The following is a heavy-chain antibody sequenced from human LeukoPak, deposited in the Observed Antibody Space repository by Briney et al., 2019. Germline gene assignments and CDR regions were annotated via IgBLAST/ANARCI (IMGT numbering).Heavy chain of an antibody. J-gene: IGHJ6*03. V-gene: IGHV1-8*01. CDR1: GYTFTSYD. Sequence: ASVKVCCKASGYTFTSYDINWVRQATGQGLEWMGWMNPNSGNTGYAQKFQGRVTMTRNTSISTAYMELSSLRSEDTAVYYCARGRKGSTIFGVVITELYYYYMDVWGKGTTVTVSS. CDR3: ARGRKGSTIFGVVITELYYYYMDV. D-gene: IGHD3-3*01. CDR2: MNPNSGNT.